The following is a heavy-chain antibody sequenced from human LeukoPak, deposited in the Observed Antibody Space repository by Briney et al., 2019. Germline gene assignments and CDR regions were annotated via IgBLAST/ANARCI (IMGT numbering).Heavy chain of an antibody. V-gene: IGHV3-48*04. CDR2: ISSSSSSSTI. J-gene: IGHJ6*04. Sequence: GGSLRLSCAASGFTFSSYSMNWVRQAPGKGLEWVSYISSSSSSSTIYSADSVKGRFTISRDNDKNSLYLQMTSLRAEDTAVYYCAELGITMIGGVWGKGTTVTISS. CDR1: GFTFSSYS. D-gene: IGHD3-10*02. CDR3: AELGITMIGGV.